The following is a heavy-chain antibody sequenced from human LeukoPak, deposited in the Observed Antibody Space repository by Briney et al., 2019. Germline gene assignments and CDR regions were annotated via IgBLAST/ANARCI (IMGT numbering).Heavy chain of an antibody. CDR2: IYHSGST. V-gene: IGHV4-34*01. J-gene: IGHJ6*03. D-gene: IGHD2-2*01. Sequence: SEALSLTCAVYGGSFRGYYWSWIRQTPEEGLERIGEIYHSGSTNYNPSLKSRVTISVDTSKNQFSLKLSSVTAADTAVYYCAREGYCSSTSCSEDYYYYMGVWGKGTTVTVSS. CDR3: AREGYCSSTSCSEDYYYYMGV. CDR1: GGSFRGYY.